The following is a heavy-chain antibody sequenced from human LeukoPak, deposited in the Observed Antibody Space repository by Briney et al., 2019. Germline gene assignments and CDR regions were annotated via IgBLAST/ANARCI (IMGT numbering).Heavy chain of an antibody. CDR2: LSSDGITQ. V-gene: IGHV3-30*04. J-gene: IGHJ4*02. CDR1: GFSLTSYA. Sequence: RPGGSLRLSCVASGFSLTSYAMHWVRQAPGRGLEWVTILSSDGITQNYADCVRGRFTIARDDSKKTLYLQMNSLRREDTAIYYCARGAPRVVAFDHWGQGALVTVSS. D-gene: IGHD3-22*01. CDR3: ARGAPRVVAFDH.